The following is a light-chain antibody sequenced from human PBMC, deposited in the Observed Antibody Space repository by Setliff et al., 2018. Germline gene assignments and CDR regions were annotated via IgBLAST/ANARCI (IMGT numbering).Light chain of an antibody. CDR1: SSDVGSYNL. Sequence: SVLAQPASVSGSPGQSITISCTGTSSDVGSYNLVSWYQQHPGKAPKLMIYEVSKRPSGVSNRFSGPKSGNTASLTISGLQAEDEADYYCSSYTSSSTPYVFGTGTKVTVL. CDR3: SSYTSSSTPYV. J-gene: IGLJ1*01. CDR2: EVS. V-gene: IGLV2-14*02.